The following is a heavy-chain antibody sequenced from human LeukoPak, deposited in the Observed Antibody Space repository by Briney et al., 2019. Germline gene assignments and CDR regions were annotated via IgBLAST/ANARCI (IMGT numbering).Heavy chain of an antibody. D-gene: IGHD1-1*01. Sequence: SVRVSCKASGGTFSSYAISWVRQAPGQGLEWMGGIIPIFGTANYAQKFQGGVTITTDESTSTAYMELSSLRSDDTAVYYCASGTTGTTGPYYFDYWGQGTLVTVSS. CDR2: IIPIFGTA. CDR1: GGTFSSYA. V-gene: IGHV1-69*05. J-gene: IGHJ4*02. CDR3: ASGTTGTTGPYYFDY.